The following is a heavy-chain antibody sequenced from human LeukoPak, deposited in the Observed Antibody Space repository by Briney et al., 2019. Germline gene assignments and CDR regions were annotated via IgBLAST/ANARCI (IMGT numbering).Heavy chain of an antibody. CDR2: IYPGDSDT. CDR3: ARRGSMVRGLRNAFDI. CDR1: GYSFSSYW. J-gene: IGHJ3*02. Sequence: GESLKISCRASGYSFSSYWIAWVRQMPGKGLEWMGIIYPGDSDTIYSPSFQGQVTISADKSINTAYLQWSSLQASDTAVYYCARRGSMVRGLRNAFDIWGQGTMATVSS. V-gene: IGHV5-51*01. D-gene: IGHD3-10*01.